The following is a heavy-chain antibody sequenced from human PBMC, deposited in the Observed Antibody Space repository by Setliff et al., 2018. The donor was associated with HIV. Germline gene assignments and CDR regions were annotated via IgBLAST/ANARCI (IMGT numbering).Heavy chain of an antibody. CDR3: ARGHSHGYGYSGSYGPFDI. J-gene: IGHJ3*02. CDR2: IIPMFGTL. CDR1: GGTFSSYA. D-gene: IGHD1-26*01. Sequence: SVKVSCKASGGTFSSYAINWVRQAPGQGLEWMGGIIPMFGTLNFAQKFQGRVTITTDESTSTAHMELNSLRSEDTAVYYCARGHSHGYGYSGSYGPFDIWGQGTMGTVSS. V-gene: IGHV1-69*05.